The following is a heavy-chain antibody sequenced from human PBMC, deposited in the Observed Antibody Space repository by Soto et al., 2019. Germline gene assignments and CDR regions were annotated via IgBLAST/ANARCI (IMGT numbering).Heavy chain of an antibody. V-gene: IGHV4-34*01. CDR2: INHSGST. CDR3: ARPRKKGSHCSGGSCPFDY. Sequence: QSQTLSLTCAVYGGSFSGYYWSWIRQPPGKGLEWIGEINHSGSTNYNPSLKSRVTISVDTSKNQFSLKLSSVTAADTAVYYCARPRKKGSHCSGGSCPFDYWGQGTLVTVSS. CDR1: GGSFSGYY. D-gene: IGHD2-15*01. J-gene: IGHJ4*02.